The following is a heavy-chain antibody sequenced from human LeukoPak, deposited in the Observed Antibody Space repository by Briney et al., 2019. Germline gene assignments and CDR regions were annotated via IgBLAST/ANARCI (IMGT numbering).Heavy chain of an antibody. Sequence: SVKVSCKASGGTFSSYAISWVRQAPGQGLEWMGGIIPIFGTANYAQKFQGRVTITTDESTSTAYMELSSLRSEDTAVYYCAGLITTGYYYYYYYMDVWGKGTTVTVSS. CDR3: AGLITTGYYYYYYYMDV. J-gene: IGHJ6*03. D-gene: IGHD4-17*01. CDR1: GGTFSSYA. V-gene: IGHV1-69*05. CDR2: IIPIFGTA.